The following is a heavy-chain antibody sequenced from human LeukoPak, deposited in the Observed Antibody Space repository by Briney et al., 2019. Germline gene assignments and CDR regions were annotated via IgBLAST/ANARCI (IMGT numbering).Heavy chain of an antibody. CDR2: IYYSDST. CDR3: AREEYDVWSGFLDY. V-gene: IGHV4-59*11. D-gene: IGHD3-3*01. J-gene: IGHJ4*02. Sequence: SETLSLTCTLSGASISSHYWSWIRQPPGRGREGFGYIYYSDSTNYNPSLKSRVTISVDTSKNQFSLKLSSVSAADTAVYYCAREEYDVWSGFLDYWGQGTLVTVSS. CDR1: GASISSHY.